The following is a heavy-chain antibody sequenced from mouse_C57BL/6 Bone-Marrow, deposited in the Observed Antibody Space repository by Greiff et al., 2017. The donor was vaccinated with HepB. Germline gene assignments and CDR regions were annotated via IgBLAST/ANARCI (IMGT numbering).Heavy chain of an antibody. J-gene: IGHJ2*01. D-gene: IGHD2-4*01. Sequence: QVQLQQPGAELVKPGASVKVSCKASGYTFTSYWMHWVKQRPGQGLEWIGRIHPSDSDTNYNQKFKGKATLTVDKSSSTAYMQLSSLTSEDSAVYYWAIQGIYYDYDGYWGQGTTLTVSS. CDR1: GYTFTSYW. CDR2: IHPSDSDT. CDR3: AIQGIYYDYDGY. V-gene: IGHV1-74*01.